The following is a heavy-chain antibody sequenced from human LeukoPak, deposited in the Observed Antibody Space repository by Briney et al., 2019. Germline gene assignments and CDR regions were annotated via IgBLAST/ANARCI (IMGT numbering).Heavy chain of an antibody. D-gene: IGHD5-18*01. CDR2: IFPGDSDA. CDR1: GYTFRDYW. CDR3: ARRGYSYDYFDD. V-gene: IGHV5-51*01. J-gene: IGHJ4*02. Sequence: GESLKISCKGSGYTFRDYWIGWVRQMPGKGLEWMGIIFPGDSDARYSPSFQGQVTISADKSISTAYLQWSSLKASDTAMYCCARRGYSYDYFDDWGQGTLVTVSS.